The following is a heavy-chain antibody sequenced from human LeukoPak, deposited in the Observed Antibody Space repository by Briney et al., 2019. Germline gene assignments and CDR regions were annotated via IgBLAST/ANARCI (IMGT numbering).Heavy chain of an antibody. D-gene: IGHD4-17*01. CDR1: GYTFINYF. CDR2: INPNTGGT. J-gene: IGHJ4*02. Sequence: ASVKVSCTASGYTFINYFLHWVRQAPGQGLEWMGRINPNTGGTNYARKFQGRIIMTRDTSINTAYMELTRLRSDDTAVYYCARKGDYEVDFDYWGQGTLVTVSS. CDR3: ARKGDYEVDFDY. V-gene: IGHV1-2*06.